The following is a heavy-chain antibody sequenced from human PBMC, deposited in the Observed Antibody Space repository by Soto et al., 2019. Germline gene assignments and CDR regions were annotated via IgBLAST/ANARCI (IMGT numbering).Heavy chain of an antibody. CDR3: ASPGGDSSGWGYFQH. CDR2: IIPIFGTA. V-gene: IGHV1-69*06. Sequence: QVQLVQSGAEVKKPGSSVKVSCKASGGTFSSYAIRWVRQAPGQGLAWMGGIIPIFGTANYAQKFQGRVTITADKSTSTAYMELSSLRSEDTAVDYCASPGGDSSGWGYFQHCGQGTLVTVSS. D-gene: IGHD3-22*01. J-gene: IGHJ1*01. CDR1: GGTFSSYA.